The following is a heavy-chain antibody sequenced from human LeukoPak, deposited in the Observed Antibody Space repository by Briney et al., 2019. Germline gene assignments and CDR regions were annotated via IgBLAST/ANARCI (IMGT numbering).Heavy chain of an antibody. Sequence: ASVKVSCKASGYTFTSYAMHWVRQAPGQRLEWMGWINAGNANTKYSQKFQGRVTITRDTFASTAYMELSSLRSEDTAVYYCARGRMVRGVIITYNWFDPWGQGTLVTVSS. CDR3: ARGRMVRGVIITYNWFDP. J-gene: IGHJ5*02. CDR1: GYTFTSYA. CDR2: INAGNANT. V-gene: IGHV1-3*01. D-gene: IGHD3-10*01.